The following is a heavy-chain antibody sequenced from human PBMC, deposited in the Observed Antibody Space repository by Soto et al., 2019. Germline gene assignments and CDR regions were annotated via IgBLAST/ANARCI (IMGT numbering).Heavy chain of an antibody. J-gene: IGHJ4*02. CDR1: GYTFTSYD. V-gene: IGHV1-8*01. D-gene: IGHD3-16*01. CDR2: MNPNSGNT. CDR3: ARGEDYVWGSYNY. Sequence: GASVKVSCKASGYTFTSYDINGVRQATGQGLEWMGWMNPNSGNTGYAQKFQGRVTMTRNTSISTAYMELSSLRSEDTAVYYCARGEDYVWGSYNYWGQGTLVTVSS.